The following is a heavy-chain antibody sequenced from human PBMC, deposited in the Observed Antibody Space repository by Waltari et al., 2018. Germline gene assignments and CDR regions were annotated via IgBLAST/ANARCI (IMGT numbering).Heavy chain of an antibody. CDR1: GFPFSSYG. D-gene: IGHD4-17*01. CDR2: ISYDGSNK. CDR3: ANVAAYGDYGDYYYGMDV. Sequence: QVQLVESGGGVVQPGRSLRLSCAAPGFPFSSYGMHWFRQAPGQGLEWVAVISYDGSNKYYADSVKGRFTISRVNSKNTLYLQMNSLRAEDTAVYYCANVAAYGDYGDYYYGMDVWGQGTTVTVSS. V-gene: IGHV3-30*18. J-gene: IGHJ6*02.